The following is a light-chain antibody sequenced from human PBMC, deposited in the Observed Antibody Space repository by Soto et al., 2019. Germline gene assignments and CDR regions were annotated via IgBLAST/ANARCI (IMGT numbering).Light chain of an antibody. CDR3: VYYCMQGTHWRLT. CDR1: SSDVGRYNY. Sequence: QSALTQPPSASGSPGQSVTISCIGTSSDVGRYNYVSWYQHHPGKAPKLIIYEVTKRPSGVPDRFSGSKSGNTASLTVSGLQADDEAEDVGVYYCMQGTHWRLTFGQGTK. CDR2: EVT. V-gene: IGLV2-8*01. J-gene: IGLJ3*02.